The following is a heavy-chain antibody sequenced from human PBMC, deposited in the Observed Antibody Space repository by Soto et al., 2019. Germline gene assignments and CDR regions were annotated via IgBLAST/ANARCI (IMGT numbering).Heavy chain of an antibody. CDR3: ARSTRSSPYFDV. V-gene: IGHV5-51*01. CDR2: IYPGDHET. CDR1: GYTFSNFW. J-gene: IGHJ4*02. D-gene: IGHD6-13*01. Sequence: GESLKISCQCSGYTFSNFWIGWVRQLPGQGLEWMGIIYPGDHETRYSPSFLGKVTISAEKSINTAYLQWSSLEASDSAFYFCARSTRSSPYFDVWGQGALVTVS.